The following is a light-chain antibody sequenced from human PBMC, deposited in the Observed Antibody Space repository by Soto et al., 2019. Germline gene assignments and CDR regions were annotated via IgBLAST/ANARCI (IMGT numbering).Light chain of an antibody. Sequence: DIQMTQSPSTLSASVGDRVTITCRASQTISSWLAWYQQEPGKAPKLLIYRASSLESGVPSRFSGSGSGAEFTLTISSLQPDDFATYYCQHYDSYSGTFGPGTEVDIK. CDR3: QHYDSYSGT. CDR1: QTISSW. J-gene: IGKJ3*01. V-gene: IGKV1-5*03. CDR2: RAS.